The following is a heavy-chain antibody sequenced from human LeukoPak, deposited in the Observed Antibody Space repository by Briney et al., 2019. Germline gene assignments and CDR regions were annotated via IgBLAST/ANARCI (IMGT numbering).Heavy chain of an antibody. CDR2: ISAYNGNT. V-gene: IGHV1-18*01. Sequence: GASVKVSCKASGYTFTSYGISWVRQAPGQGLEWMGWISAYNGNTNYAQKLQGRVTMTTDTSTSTAYMELRSLRSDDTAVYYCARPSSVGYGDYGGRGAFDIWGQGTMVTVSS. CDR1: GYTFTSYG. J-gene: IGHJ3*02. D-gene: IGHD4-17*01. CDR3: ARPSSVGYGDYGGRGAFDI.